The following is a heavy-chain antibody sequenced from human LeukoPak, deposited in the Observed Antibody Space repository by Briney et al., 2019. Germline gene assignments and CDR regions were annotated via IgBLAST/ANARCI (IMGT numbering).Heavy chain of an antibody. D-gene: IGHD5-18*01. CDR1: GFTVSSNY. CDR3: ARPYAQWIQLSSGFDP. Sequence: PGGSLRLSCAASGFTVSSNYMSWVRQAPGKGLEWVSYISSSGSTIYYADSVKGRFTISRDNAKNSLYLQMNSLRAEDTAVYYCARPYAQWIQLSSGFDPWGQGTLVTVSS. V-gene: IGHV3-11*04. CDR2: ISSSGSTI. J-gene: IGHJ5*02.